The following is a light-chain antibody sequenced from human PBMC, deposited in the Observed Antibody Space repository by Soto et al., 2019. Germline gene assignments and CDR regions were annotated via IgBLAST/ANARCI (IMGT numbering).Light chain of an antibody. CDR2: AAS. CDR1: QGITSY. Sequence: IQVTQSPSSLSASVGDRVTITCRASQGITSYLAWYQQKPGKAPKLLIYAASALQTGVSSRFSCSGYGTDFALTISNLQPEDFATYFCQQLYSYPLTFGGGTTVE. CDR3: QQLYSYPLT. V-gene: IGKV1-9*01. J-gene: IGKJ4*01.